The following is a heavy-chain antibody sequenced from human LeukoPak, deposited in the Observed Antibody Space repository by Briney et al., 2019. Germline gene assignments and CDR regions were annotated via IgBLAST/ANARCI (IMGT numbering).Heavy chain of an antibody. V-gene: IGHV4-59*12. D-gene: IGHD3-10*01. CDR1: GGPISSYY. CDR2: IYYSGST. J-gene: IGHJ6*03. CDR3: ASGRRPPAGSYLSFYYYYYMDV. Sequence: SETLSLTCTVSGGPISSYYWSWIRQPPGKGLEWIGYIYYSGSTNYNPSLKSRVTISVDTSKNQFSLKLSSVTAADTAVYYCASGRRPPAGSYLSFYYYYYMDVWGKGTTVTVSS.